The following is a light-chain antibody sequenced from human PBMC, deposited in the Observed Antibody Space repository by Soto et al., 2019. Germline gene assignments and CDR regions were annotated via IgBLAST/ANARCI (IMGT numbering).Light chain of an antibody. V-gene: IGKV4-1*01. CDR3: QKYYNSPPYT. CDR1: QSVLYSSNNKNY. CDR2: WAS. Sequence: DIVMTQSPDSLAVSLGERATINCKSSQSVLYSSNNKNYLAWYKQKPVQPPNLLIYWASTRESGVPDRFSGSGYETDFTLTISSLQAEDVAVYYCQKYYNSPPYTFGQGTKLEIK. J-gene: IGKJ2*01.